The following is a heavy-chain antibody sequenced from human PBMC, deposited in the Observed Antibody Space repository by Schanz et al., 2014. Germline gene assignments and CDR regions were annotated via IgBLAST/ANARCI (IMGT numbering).Heavy chain of an antibody. CDR3: AKDQGSYGSGSYSYFDY. D-gene: IGHD3-10*01. J-gene: IGHJ4*02. Sequence: EVTLVESGGCLVQPGGSLRLSCAASGFTFSDHFMDWVRQAPGKGLEWVGHSRNKGHSYTSEYAASVKGRFTISRDESESSLYLQMNSLRAEDTAVYYCAKDQGSYGSGSYSYFDYWGQGTLATVSS. V-gene: IGHV3-72*01. CDR2: SRNKGHSYTS. CDR1: GFTFSDHF.